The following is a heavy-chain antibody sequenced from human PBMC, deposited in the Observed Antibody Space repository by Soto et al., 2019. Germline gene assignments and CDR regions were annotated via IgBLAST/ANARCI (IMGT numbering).Heavy chain of an antibody. CDR1: GGSISSYY. Sequence: PXGTLSLTCTVSGGSISSYYWSWIRQPSGKGLEWIGRIYTTGSTNYNPSLKSRVTMSVDTSKNHFSLKLRSVTAADTAVYYCARVGMVGTVLGSWFDPWGQGALVTVSS. CDR3: ARVGMVGTVLGSWFDP. D-gene: IGHD6-19*01. J-gene: IGHJ5*02. V-gene: IGHV4-4*07. CDR2: IYTTGST.